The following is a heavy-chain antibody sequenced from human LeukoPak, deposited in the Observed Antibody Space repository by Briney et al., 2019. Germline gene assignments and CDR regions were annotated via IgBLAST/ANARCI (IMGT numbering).Heavy chain of an antibody. CDR3: ARDGDPSGYSVANWFDP. CDR2: ISSSSSYI. D-gene: IGHD3-22*01. CDR1: GFTFSSYS. J-gene: IGHJ5*02. V-gene: IGHV3-21*01. Sequence: GGSLRLSCAASGFTFSSYSMNWVRQAPGKGLEWVSSISSSSSYIYYADSVKGRFTISRDNAKNSLYLQMNSLRAEDTAVYYCARDGDPSGYSVANWFDPWGQGTLVTVSS.